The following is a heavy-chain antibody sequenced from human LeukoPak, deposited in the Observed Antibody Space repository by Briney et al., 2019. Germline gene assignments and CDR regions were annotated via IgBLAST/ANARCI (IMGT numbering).Heavy chain of an antibody. Sequence: SETLSLTCTVSGGSISSYYWSWIRQPPGKGLEWIGYIYYSGSTNYNPSLKSRVTISVDTSKNQFSLKLSSVTAADTAVYYCAREREEVTIFGVVIMNAFDIWGQGTMVTVSS. CDR1: GGSISSYY. CDR3: AREREEVTIFGVVIMNAFDI. J-gene: IGHJ3*02. CDR2: IYYSGST. D-gene: IGHD3-3*01. V-gene: IGHV4-59*12.